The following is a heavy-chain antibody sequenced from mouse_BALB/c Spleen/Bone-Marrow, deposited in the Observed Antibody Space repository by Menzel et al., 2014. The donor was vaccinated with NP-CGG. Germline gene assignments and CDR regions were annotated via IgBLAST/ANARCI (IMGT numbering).Heavy chain of an antibody. D-gene: IGHD2-13*01. V-gene: IGHV1S81*02. Sequence: VQLQQSGAELVKPGASVKLSCKASGFTFTSYYMYWVSQSPGQGLEWIGEINTSNGCTNFNENLKGKATLSGDNANNTAYLQMSSLTSEDSAMYYCAREGDSQFDYWGAGTLVTVSA. CDR3: AREGDSQFDY. J-gene: IGHJ3*01. CDR2: INTSNGCT. CDR1: GFTFTSYY.